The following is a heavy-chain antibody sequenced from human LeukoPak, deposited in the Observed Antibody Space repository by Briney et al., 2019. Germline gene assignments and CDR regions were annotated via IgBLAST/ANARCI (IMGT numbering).Heavy chain of an antibody. V-gene: IGHV3-23*01. Sequence: GGSLRLSCAASGFIFSTCAMSWVRQAPGKGLEWVSGISGSGVGTYYADSVKGRFTISRDNSKNTLYLQMNSLRAEDTAVYYCAKLKDYYDSSGLAPWGQGTLVTVSS. D-gene: IGHD3-22*01. J-gene: IGHJ5*02. CDR2: ISGSGVGT. CDR3: AKLKDYYDSSGLAP. CDR1: GFIFSTCA.